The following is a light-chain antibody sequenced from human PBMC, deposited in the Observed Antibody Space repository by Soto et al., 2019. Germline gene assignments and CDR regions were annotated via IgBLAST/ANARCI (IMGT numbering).Light chain of an antibody. CDR1: QSVNNN. V-gene: IGKV3-15*01. CDR2: GAS. Sequence: EIVMTQSPATLSVSQGERATLSCRASQSVNNNLAWYQQKPGQAPRLLIYGASTRATGIPARFSGSGSGTEFTLTISSLQSEDFTVYYCHQYTYWPYTLGQGTKLEIK. CDR3: HQYTYWPYT. J-gene: IGKJ2*01.